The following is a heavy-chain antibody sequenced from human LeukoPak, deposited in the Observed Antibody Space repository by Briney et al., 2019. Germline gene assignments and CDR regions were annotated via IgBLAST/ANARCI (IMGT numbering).Heavy chain of an antibody. CDR2: INPSGGST. CDR1: GYTFTNYY. CDR3: ARYPLSYSSNWHYYFDY. D-gene: IGHD6-13*01. Sequence: GASVKVSCKASGYTFTNYYMHWVRQTPGQGLEWMGIINPSGGSTNYAQKFQGRLTMTRDTSTSTVYMELSSLRSDDTALYYCARYPLSYSSNWHYYFDYWGQGTLLTVSS. J-gene: IGHJ4*02. V-gene: IGHV1-46*01.